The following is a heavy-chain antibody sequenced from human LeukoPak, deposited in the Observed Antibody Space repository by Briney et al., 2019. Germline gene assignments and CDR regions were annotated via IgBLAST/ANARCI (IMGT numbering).Heavy chain of an antibody. CDR3: ARDRGDYCDY. J-gene: IGHJ4*02. CDR1: GFTVSSNY. V-gene: IGHV3-66*01. D-gene: IGHD4-17*01. CDR2: IYSGGST. Sequence: PGGSLRLSCAASGFTVSSNYMTWVRQAPGKGLQWVSVIYSGGSTYYADSVKGRFTISRDNSKNTLYLQMNSLRAEDTAVYYCARDRGDYCDYWGQGTLVTVSS.